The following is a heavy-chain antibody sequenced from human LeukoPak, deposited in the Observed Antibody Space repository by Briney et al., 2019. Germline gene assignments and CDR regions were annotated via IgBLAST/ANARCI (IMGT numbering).Heavy chain of an antibody. CDR1: GGSISTYY. CDR2: IYYSGST. D-gene: IGHD3-22*01. V-gene: IGHV4-59*01. CDR3: TRNYDSSGYTTFGY. Sequence: SETLSLTCIVSGGSISTYYWSWIRQPPGKGLEWIGHIYYSGSTNYNPSLESRVTIAVDTSKNHFSLKLSSVTAADTAVYYCTRNYDSSGYTTFGYWGRGTLVTVSS. J-gene: IGHJ4*02.